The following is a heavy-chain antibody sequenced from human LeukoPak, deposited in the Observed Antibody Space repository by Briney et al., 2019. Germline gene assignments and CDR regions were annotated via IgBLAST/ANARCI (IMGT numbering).Heavy chain of an antibody. J-gene: IGHJ4*02. CDR1: GFTFSDYY. Sequence: GGSLRLSCAASGFTFSDYYMSWIRQAPGKGLEWVSYISSSGSTIYYADSVKGRFTISRDNSKNTLYLQMNSLRAEDTAVYYCAKDLVDTAMADYWGQGTLVTVSS. CDR3: AKDLVDTAMADY. D-gene: IGHD5-18*01. CDR2: ISSSGSTI. V-gene: IGHV3-11*01.